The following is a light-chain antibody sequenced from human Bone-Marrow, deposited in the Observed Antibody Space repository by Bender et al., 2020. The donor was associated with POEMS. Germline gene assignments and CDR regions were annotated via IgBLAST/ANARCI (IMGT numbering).Light chain of an antibody. V-gene: IGLV2-14*02. CDR3: SSYSSGSMTIPYV. Sequence: QSALTQPASVSGSPGQSITISCTGSSSDVGKYDLVSWYQHHPGKVPKLLVYEVTQRPSGISNRFSGSKSGNTASLTISGLQPGDEAEYYCSSYSSGSMTIPYVFGTGTKVTV. J-gene: IGLJ1*01. CDR2: EVT. CDR1: SSDVGKYDL.